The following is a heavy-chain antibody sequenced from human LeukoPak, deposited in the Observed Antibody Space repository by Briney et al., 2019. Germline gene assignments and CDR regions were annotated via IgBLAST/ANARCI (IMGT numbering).Heavy chain of an antibody. Sequence: AGGSLRLSCEASGFTFSGYAMSWVRQAPGKGLEWVSAISGSGGSTYYADSVKGRFTISRDNSKNTLYLQMNSLRAEDTAVYYCAKVMYIGDYARGGVDYWGQGTLVTVSS. D-gene: IGHD1-26*01. CDR3: AKVMYIGDYARGGVDY. V-gene: IGHV3-23*01. J-gene: IGHJ4*02. CDR1: GFTFSGYA. CDR2: ISGSGGST.